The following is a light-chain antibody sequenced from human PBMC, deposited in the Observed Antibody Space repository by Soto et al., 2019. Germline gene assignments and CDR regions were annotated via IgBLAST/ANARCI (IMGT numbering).Light chain of an antibody. J-gene: IGKJ1*01. V-gene: IGKV3-15*01. CDR2: GAS. CDR1: QSVSIN. CDR3: QQYNNWPET. Sequence: EIVMTQSPATLSVSPGERATLSCRASQSVSINLAWYQQEPGQAPRLLIYGASTRATGIPARFSGSGSGTEFTLTISSLQSEDFAVYYCQQYNNWPETFGQGTKVEIK.